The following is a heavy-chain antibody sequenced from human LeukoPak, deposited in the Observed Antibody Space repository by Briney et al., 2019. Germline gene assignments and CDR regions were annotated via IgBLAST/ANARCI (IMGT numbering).Heavy chain of an antibody. CDR1: GFTFSSYS. CDR3: ARDGSSDY. Sequence: PGGSLRLSCAASGFTFSSYSMNWVRQAPGKGLEWVSSISSTSSYIYYADSVRGRFTISRDNAKNSLYLQVNSLRAEDTAMYYCARDGSSDYWGQGTLVTVSS. J-gene: IGHJ4*02. V-gene: IGHV3-21*01. CDR2: ISSTSSYI.